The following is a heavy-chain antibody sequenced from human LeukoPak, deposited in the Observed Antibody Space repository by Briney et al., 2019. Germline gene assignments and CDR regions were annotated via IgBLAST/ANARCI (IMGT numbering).Heavy chain of an antibody. CDR3: ARGPGGGYDWLGY. J-gene: IGHJ4*02. CDR1: GYTFTGYH. D-gene: IGHD5-12*01. CDR2: INPNSGAT. Sequence: ASVKVSCKASGYTFTGYHMHWVRQAPGQGLEWMGRINPNSGATNYAQKFQGRVTMTRDTSISTAYMELSRLRSDDTAVYYCARGPGGGYDWLGYWGQGTLVTVSS. V-gene: IGHV1-2*06.